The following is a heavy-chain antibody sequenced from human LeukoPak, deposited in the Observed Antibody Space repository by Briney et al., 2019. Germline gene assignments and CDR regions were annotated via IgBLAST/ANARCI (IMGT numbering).Heavy chain of an antibody. CDR2: INWDGGNT. CDR1: GFTFDDYG. D-gene: IGHD6-6*01. Sequence: GGSLRLSCAASGFTFDDYGMSWVRQPPGKGLEWVSGINWDGGNTGYADSVKGRFTISRDKAKNSLYLQMNRLTAEDTALYYCAREASSSYFFDYWGRGTLVTVSS. V-gene: IGHV3-20*04. J-gene: IGHJ4*02. CDR3: AREASSSYFFDY.